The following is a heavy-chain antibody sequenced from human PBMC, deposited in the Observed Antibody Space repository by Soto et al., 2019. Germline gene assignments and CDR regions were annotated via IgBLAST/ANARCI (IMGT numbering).Heavy chain of an antibody. CDR1: GFTFSSYS. CDR3: ARGRRITIFGVVPKGNWFDP. J-gene: IGHJ5*02. CDR2: ISSSSSYI. D-gene: IGHD3-3*01. V-gene: IGHV3-21*01. Sequence: PGWSLRLSCAASGFTFSSYSMNWVRQAPGRGPEWVSSISSSSSYIYYADSVKGRFTISRDNAKNSLYLQMNSLRAEDTAVYYCARGRRITIFGVVPKGNWFDPWGQGTLVTVSS.